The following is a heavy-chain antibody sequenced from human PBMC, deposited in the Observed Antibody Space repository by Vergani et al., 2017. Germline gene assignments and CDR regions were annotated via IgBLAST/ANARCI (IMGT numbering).Heavy chain of an antibody. CDR2: ISGSGGST. V-gene: IGHV3-23*01. CDR3: AKXGVVLWFGEYQSDY. J-gene: IGHJ4*02. Sequence: EVQLLESGGGLVQPGGSLRLSCAASGFTFSSYAMSWVRQAPGKGLEWVSAISGSGGSTYYADSVKGRFTISRDNSKNTLYLQMNSLRAEDTAVYYCAKXGVVLWFGEYQSDYWGQGTLVTVSS. D-gene: IGHD3-10*01. CDR1: GFTFSSYA.